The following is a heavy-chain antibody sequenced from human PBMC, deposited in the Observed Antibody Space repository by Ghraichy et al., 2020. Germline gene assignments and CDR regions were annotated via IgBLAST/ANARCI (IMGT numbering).Heavy chain of an antibody. V-gene: IGHV3-7*01. CDR2: IRQDGSEK. CDR3: ARVEQGPVVGIWYFDL. Sequence: LSLTCGASGFSLSTYWMSWVRQAPGKGLEWLANIRQDGSEKYYMDSVTGRSTISRDNAKNSLYLQMNSLRAEDTAVYHCARVEQGPVVGIWYFDLWGRGTLVTVSS. J-gene: IGHJ2*01. D-gene: IGHD6-19*01. CDR1: GFSLSTYW.